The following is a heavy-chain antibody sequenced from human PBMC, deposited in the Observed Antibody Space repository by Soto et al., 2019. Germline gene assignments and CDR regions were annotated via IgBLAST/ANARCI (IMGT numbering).Heavy chain of an antibody. Sequence: PGGSLRLSCAASGFTFSSYWLHWVRQAPGGGLVWVSRINSDGSSTRYADSVKGRFTISRDNAKNTLYLQMNNLRAEDTALYYCATSISVGGGGWGQGTLVTSPQ. J-gene: IGHJ4*02. CDR1: GFTFSSYW. CDR3: ATSISVGGGG. V-gene: IGHV3-74*01. CDR2: INSDGSST. D-gene: IGHD3-16*01.